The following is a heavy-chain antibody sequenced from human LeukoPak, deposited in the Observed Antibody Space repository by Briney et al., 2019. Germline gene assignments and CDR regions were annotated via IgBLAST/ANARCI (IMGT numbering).Heavy chain of an antibody. J-gene: IGHJ4*02. V-gene: IGHV1-2*02. D-gene: IGHD6-6*01. CDR3: ATVSSSSSVFAFDY. Sequence: ASVKVSCKASGYTFTGYYMHWVRQAPGQGLEWMGWINPNSGGTNYAQKFQGRVTMTRDTSISTAYMELSRLRSDDTAVYYCATVSSSSSVFAFDYWGQGTLVTVSS. CDR1: GYTFTGYY. CDR2: INPNSGGT.